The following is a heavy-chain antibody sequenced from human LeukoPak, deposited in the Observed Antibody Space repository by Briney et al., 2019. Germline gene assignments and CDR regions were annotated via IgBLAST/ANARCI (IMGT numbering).Heavy chain of an antibody. CDR3: ARAVYNRKSGSFDP. V-gene: IGHV4-34*01. D-gene: IGHD1-14*01. Sequence: SETLSLTCAVYGGSFSGYYWSWIRQPPGKGLEWIGEINHSGSTNYNPSLKSRVTISVDTSKNQFSLKLSSVTAADTAVYYCARAVYNRKSGSFDPWGQGTLVTVSS. CDR2: INHSGST. CDR1: GGSFSGYY. J-gene: IGHJ5*02.